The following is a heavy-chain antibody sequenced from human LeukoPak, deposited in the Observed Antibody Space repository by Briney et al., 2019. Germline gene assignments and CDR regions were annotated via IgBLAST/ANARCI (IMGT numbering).Heavy chain of an antibody. D-gene: IGHD3-10*01. J-gene: IGHJ4*02. Sequence: PGGSLRLSCAASGFTFSSYGMQWVRQAPGKGLEWVALIHYDGSNKYYANSVKGRFTISRDNSKNTLYLHMNSLRAEDTAVYYCAKDPIRGVRPYYFSSWGQGTLVTVSS. CDR1: GFTFSSYG. V-gene: IGHV3-30*02. CDR3: AKDPIRGVRPYYFSS. CDR2: IHYDGSNK.